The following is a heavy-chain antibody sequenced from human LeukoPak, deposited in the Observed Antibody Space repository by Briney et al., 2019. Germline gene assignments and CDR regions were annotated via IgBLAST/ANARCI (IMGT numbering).Heavy chain of an antibody. CDR3: ARNKEGKSLDY. Sequence: ASVKVSCKASGYTYSSYGISWVRQAPGQGLEWMGWINGYKGNTNYAQKLRGRVTMTTDTSTSTAYMELRSLRSDDTAVYYCARNKEGKSLDYWGQGTLVTVSS. D-gene: IGHD2/OR15-2a*01. V-gene: IGHV1-18*01. CDR2: INGYKGNT. J-gene: IGHJ4*02. CDR1: GYTYSSYG.